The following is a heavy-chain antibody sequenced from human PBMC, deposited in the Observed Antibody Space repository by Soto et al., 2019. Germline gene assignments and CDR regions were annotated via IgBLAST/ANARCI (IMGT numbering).Heavy chain of an antibody. CDR1: GGSISSSNW. V-gene: IGHV4-4*02. J-gene: IGHJ4*02. CDR2: IYHSGST. Sequence: PSETLSLTCAVSGGSISSSNWWSWVRQPPGKGLEWIGEIYHSGSTNYNPSLKSRVTISVDTSKNQFSLKLSSVTAADTAVYYCARGLLITIVRGVITKEYYFDYWGQGTLVTVSS. CDR3: ARGLLITIVRGVITKEYYFDY. D-gene: IGHD3-10*01.